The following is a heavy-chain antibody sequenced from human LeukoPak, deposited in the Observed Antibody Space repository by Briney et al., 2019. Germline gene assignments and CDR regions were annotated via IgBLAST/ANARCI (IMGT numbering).Heavy chain of an antibody. CDR2: IYYSGST. J-gene: IGHJ5*02. V-gene: IGHV4-59*01. Sequence: SETLSLTCTVSGGSTSSYYWSWIRQPPGKGLEWIGYIYYSGSTNYNPSLKSRVTISVDTSKNQFSLRLSSVTAADTAVYYCARKSGYDLFDPWGQGTLVTVSS. CDR3: ARKSGYDLFDP. CDR1: GGSTSSYY. D-gene: IGHD5-12*01.